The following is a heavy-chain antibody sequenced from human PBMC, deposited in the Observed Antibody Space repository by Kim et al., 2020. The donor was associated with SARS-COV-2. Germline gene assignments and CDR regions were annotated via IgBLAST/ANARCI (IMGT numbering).Heavy chain of an antibody. D-gene: IGHD6-13*01. J-gene: IGHJ5*02. CDR2: IYYSGST. Sequence: SETLSLTCTVSGGSISSSSYYWGWIRQPPGKGLEWIGSIYYSGSTYYNPSLKSRVTISVDTSKNQFSLKLSSVTAADTAVYYCARSSSSLVSWFDPWGQGTLVTVSS. CDR3: ARSSSSLVSWFDP. CDR1: GGSISSSSYY. V-gene: IGHV4-39*01.